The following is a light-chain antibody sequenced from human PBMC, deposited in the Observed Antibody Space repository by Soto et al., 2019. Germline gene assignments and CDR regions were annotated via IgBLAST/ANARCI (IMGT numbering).Light chain of an antibody. CDR1: QGIRDA. V-gene: IGKV1-17*01. CDR2: AAS. Sequence: DIQMTQSPSSLSASVGDRVTITCRASQGIRDALGWYQQKPGKAPKRLIYAASSLQSGVPSGFSGSGSGTEFTLTISSLQPEDFATDYCLQHNSYPQTFGQGTKVEIK. J-gene: IGKJ1*01. CDR3: LQHNSYPQT.